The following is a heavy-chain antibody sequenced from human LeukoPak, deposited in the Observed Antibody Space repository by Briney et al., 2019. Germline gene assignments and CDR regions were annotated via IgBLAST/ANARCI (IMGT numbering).Heavy chain of an antibody. CDR3: AKEWRGYSYGLFDY. D-gene: IGHD5-18*01. J-gene: IGHJ4*02. V-gene: IGHV4-39*02. Sequence: PSETLSLTCTVSGGSISSSSYYWGWIRQPPGKGLEWIGSIYYSGSTYYNPSLKSRVTISVDTSKNQFSLKLSSVTAADTAVYYCAKEWRGYSYGLFDYWGQGTLVTVSS. CDR2: IYYSGST. CDR1: GGSISSSSYY.